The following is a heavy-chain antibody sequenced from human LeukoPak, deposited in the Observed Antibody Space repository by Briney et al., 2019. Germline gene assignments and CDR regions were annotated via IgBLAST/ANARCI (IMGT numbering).Heavy chain of an antibody. Sequence: GGSLRLSCAASGFTFSNYGMHWLRQAPGKGLEWVAVISKDGTNKYYADSVKDRFTFSRDNSKNTLYLRMNSLRAEDTAVYYCVRDPGPAMARGRAGYYFDSWGRGTLVTVSS. CDR1: GFTFSNYG. J-gene: IGHJ4*02. D-gene: IGHD3-10*01. CDR2: ISKDGTNK. V-gene: IGHV3-30-3*01. CDR3: VRDPGPAMARGRAGYYFDS.